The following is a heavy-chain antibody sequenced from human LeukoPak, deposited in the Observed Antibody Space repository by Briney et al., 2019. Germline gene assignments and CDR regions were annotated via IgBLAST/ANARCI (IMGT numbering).Heavy chain of an antibody. V-gene: IGHV1-69*13. CDR2: IIPMFGTA. Sequence: ASVTVSFTSSGGTFISYAISWVRQAPGQGREWMGGIIPMFGTANYAQKFQGRVTITADESTSTAYMELSSLRSEDTAVYYCAADNSGASDYWGQGTLVTVSS. CDR3: AADNSGASDY. CDR1: GGTFISYA. J-gene: IGHJ4*02. D-gene: IGHD4-23*01.